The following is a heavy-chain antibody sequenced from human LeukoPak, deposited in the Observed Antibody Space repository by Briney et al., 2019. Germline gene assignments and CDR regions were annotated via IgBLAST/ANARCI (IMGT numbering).Heavy chain of an antibody. J-gene: IGHJ4*02. Sequence: PGRSLRLSCVVSGLTFSSYTFHWVRQAPGKGLEWVAVMSFDGNTKSYADSLKGRFTISRDNSKNTLSLQMTTLRPDDTAVYYCVRDATVGAAYFDFWGQGALVAVS. CDR2: MSFDGNTK. D-gene: IGHD6-13*01. CDR3: VRDATVGAAYFDF. CDR1: GLTFSSYT. V-gene: IGHV3-30*04.